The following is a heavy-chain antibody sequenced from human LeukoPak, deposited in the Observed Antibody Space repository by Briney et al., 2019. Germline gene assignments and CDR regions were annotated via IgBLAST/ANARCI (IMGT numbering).Heavy chain of an antibody. V-gene: IGHV4-34*01. CDR3: AREAGSYRAFDI. D-gene: IGHD1-26*01. Sequence: PSETLSLTCAVYGGSFSGYYWSWIRQPPGKGLEWIGEINHSGSTNYNPSLKSRVTISVDTSKNQFSLKLSSVTAADTAVYYCAREAGSYRAFDIWGQGTMVTVSS. J-gene: IGHJ3*02. CDR1: GGSFSGYY. CDR2: INHSGST.